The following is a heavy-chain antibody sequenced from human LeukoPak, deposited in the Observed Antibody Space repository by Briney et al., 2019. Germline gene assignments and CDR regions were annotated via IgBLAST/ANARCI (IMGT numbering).Heavy chain of an antibody. CDR3: ARRLGGQWPYIDY. D-gene: IGHD6-19*01. J-gene: IGHJ4*02. Sequence: SETLSLTCTVSGGSISSYYWSWIRQPPGKGLEWIGYIYYSGSTNYNPSLKSRVTISVDTSKNQFSLKLSSVTAADTAVYYCARRLGGQWPYIDYWGQGTLVTVSS. CDR2: IYYSGST. V-gene: IGHV4-59*12. CDR1: GGSISSYY.